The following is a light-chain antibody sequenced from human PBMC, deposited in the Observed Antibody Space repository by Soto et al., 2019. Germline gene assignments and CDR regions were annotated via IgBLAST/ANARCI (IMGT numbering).Light chain of an antibody. J-gene: IGKJ4*01. Sequence: EVVVTQSPATLSVSPGERVTLSCRASQRVSTNLAWYQQKPGQAPRHLIYGASTRATDIPARFSGSGSGTEFTLTISSLQSEDLAVYYCQQYNNWPLTFGGGTKVEIK. V-gene: IGKV3-15*01. CDR2: GAS. CDR1: QRVSTN. CDR3: QQYNNWPLT.